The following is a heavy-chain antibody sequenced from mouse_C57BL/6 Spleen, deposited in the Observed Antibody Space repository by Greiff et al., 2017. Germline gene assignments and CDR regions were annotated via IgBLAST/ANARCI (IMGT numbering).Heavy chain of an antibody. V-gene: IGHV5-9*01. CDR1: GFTFSSYT. J-gene: IGHJ2*01. CDR2: ISGGGGNT. Sequence: EVMLVESGGGLVKPGGSLKLSCAASGFTFSSYTMSWVRQTPEKRLEWVATISGGGGNTYYPDSVKGRFTISRDNAKNTLYLQMSSLRSEDTALYYCARHWKVVATDSFDYWGQGTTLTVSS. CDR3: ARHWKVVATDSFDY. D-gene: IGHD1-1*01.